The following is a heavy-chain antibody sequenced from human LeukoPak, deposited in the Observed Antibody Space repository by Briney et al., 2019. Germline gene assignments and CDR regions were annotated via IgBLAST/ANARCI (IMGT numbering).Heavy chain of an antibody. CDR1: GGSISSYY. V-gene: IGHV4-4*07. J-gene: IGHJ6*03. CDR3: ARDLGGYSYYYMDV. CDR2: IYTSGGT. D-gene: IGHD3-16*01. Sequence: SETLSLTCTGSGGSISSYYWGWIRQPAGKGLEWIGRIYTSGGTNYNPSLKSRVTISVDKSRKQFSLLLSSVTAADTAVYYCARDLGGYSYYYMDVWGKGTTVTVSS.